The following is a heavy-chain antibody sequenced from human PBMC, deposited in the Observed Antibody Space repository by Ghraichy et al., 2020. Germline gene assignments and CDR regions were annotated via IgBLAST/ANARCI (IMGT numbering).Heavy chain of an antibody. V-gene: IGHV4-59*01. D-gene: IGHD4-17*01. J-gene: IGHJ3*02. CDR1: GGSISSYY. CDR2: IYYSGST. Sequence: GSLRLSCTVSGGSISSYYWSWIRQPPGKGLEWIGYIYYSGSTNYNPSLKSRVTISVDTSKNQFSLKLSSVTAADTAVYYCARDSPSFYGDYDAFDIWGQGTMVTVSS. CDR3: ARDSPSFYGDYDAFDI.